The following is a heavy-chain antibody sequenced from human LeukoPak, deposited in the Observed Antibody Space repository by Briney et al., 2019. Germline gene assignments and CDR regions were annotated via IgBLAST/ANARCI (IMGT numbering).Heavy chain of an antibody. J-gene: IGHJ4*02. Sequence: PSETLSLTCTVSGGSISSYFWSWIRQPPGKEPECIGYIYNSGSTKYNPSLKSRVIISVDTSKNQFSLKLSSVATADTAVYYCATSIAAAGTLDYWGQGTLVTVSS. CDR1: GGSISSYF. CDR2: IYNSGST. V-gene: IGHV4-59*01. CDR3: ATSIAAAGTLDY. D-gene: IGHD6-13*01.